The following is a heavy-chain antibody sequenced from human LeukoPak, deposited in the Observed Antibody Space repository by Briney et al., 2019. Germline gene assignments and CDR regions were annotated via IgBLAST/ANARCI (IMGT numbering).Heavy chain of an antibody. CDR2: IWYDGSNK. CDR3: AREAYYYDSSGYYQTNYFDY. CDR1: GFTFSNYG. Sequence: GGSLRLSCAASGFTFSNYGMHWVRQAPGKGLEWVAVIWYDGSNKYYADSVQGRFTIYRDNSKNTLYLQMNSLRAEDTAVYYCAREAYYYDSSGYYQTNYFDYWGQGTLVTVSS. V-gene: IGHV3-33*01. J-gene: IGHJ4*02. D-gene: IGHD3-22*01.